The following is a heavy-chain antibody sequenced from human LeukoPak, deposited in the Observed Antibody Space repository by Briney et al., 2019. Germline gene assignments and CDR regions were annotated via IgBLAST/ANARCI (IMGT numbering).Heavy chain of an antibody. D-gene: IGHD3-22*01. Sequence: PSETLSLTCPVSGGSMSSYYWSWIRQPPGKGMEWIGYIYYSGSTNYNPSLKSRVTISVDTSKNQFSLKLSSVTAADTAVYYGARGGRGYYSSGLFDYWGQGTLVTGSS. V-gene: IGHV4-59*01. CDR2: IYYSGST. CDR3: ARGGRGYYSSGLFDY. CDR1: GGSMSSYY. J-gene: IGHJ4*02.